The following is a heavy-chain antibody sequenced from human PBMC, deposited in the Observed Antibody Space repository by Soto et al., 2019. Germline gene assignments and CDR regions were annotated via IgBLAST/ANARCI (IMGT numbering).Heavy chain of an antibody. CDR2: IFPIDSDT. V-gene: IGHV5-51*01. D-gene: IGHD2-21*02. CDR1: GCTFTRNW. Sequence: PGESLKISCKGSGCTFTRNWIGWVRQMPGKGLEWMGIIFPIDSDTRYSPSSQGQVTISADNSISTAYLQWSSLKASDTAIYYCATPGGRDFNAFDVWGQGTMVTVSS. J-gene: IGHJ3*01. CDR3: ATPGGRDFNAFDV.